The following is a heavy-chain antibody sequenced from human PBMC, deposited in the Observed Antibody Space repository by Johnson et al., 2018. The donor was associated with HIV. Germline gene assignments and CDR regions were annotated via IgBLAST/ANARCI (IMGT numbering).Heavy chain of an antibody. V-gene: IGHV3-30*03. J-gene: IGHJ3*02. CDR2: ISYDGNNK. Sequence: QVQLVESGGGLVQPGGSLRLSCAASGFTLSNAWMSWVRQAPGKGLEWVALISYDGNNKYYVDSVKGRFTISRDNSKNTLYLQMNSLRSEDTAVYYFAWVASWGGVISDALDIWGQGTMVTVSS. CDR3: AWVASWGGVISDALDI. CDR1: GFTLSNAW. D-gene: IGHD3-3*01.